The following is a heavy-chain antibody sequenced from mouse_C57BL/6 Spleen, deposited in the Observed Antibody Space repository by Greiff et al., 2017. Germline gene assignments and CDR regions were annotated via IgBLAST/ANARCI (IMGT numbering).Heavy chain of an antibody. CDR2: INPNNGGT. V-gene: IGHV1-22*01. D-gene: IGHD2-10*02. CDR1: GYTFTDYN. CDR3: ARSGSLRMGGDY. J-gene: IGHJ4*01. Sequence: VQLQQSGPELVKPGASVKMSCKASGYTFTDYNMHWVKQSHGKSLEWIGYINPNNGGTSYNQKFKGKATLTVNKSSSTAYMELRSLTSEESAVYYCARSGSLRMGGDYWGQGTSVTVSS.